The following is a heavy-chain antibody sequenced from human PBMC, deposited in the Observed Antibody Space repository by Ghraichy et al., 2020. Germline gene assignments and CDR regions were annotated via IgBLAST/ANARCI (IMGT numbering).Heavy chain of an antibody. D-gene: IGHD6-19*01. V-gene: IGHV3-21*01. J-gene: IGHJ4*02. CDR2: ISSSGSYI. CDR3: ASAYSSGWYPDY. CDR1: GFTFSSYS. Sequence: GGSLRLSCAASGFTFSSYSMNWVRQAPGKGLEWVSSISSSGSYIYYADSVKGRFTITRDNAKNSLYLQMNSLRADDTAVYYCASAYSSGWYPDYWGQGTLVTVSS.